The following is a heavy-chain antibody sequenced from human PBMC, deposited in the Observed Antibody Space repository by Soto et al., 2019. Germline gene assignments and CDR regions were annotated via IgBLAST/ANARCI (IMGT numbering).Heavy chain of an antibody. CDR3: ARGLGILTAVY. D-gene: IGHD3-9*01. Sequence: SETLSLTCAVYGGSFNGYYWSWIRQPPGKGLEWIGEINHSGSTNYNPSLKSRVTISVDTSKNQFSLKLSSVTAADTAVYYCARGLGILTAVYWGQGTLVTVSS. CDR1: GGSFNGYY. CDR2: INHSGST. V-gene: IGHV4-34*01. J-gene: IGHJ4*02.